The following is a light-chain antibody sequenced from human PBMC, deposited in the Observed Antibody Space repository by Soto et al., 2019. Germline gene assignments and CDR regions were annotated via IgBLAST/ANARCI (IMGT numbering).Light chain of an antibody. CDR3: QQYSKWPIT. CDR2: GIS. CDR1: QSVNIN. J-gene: IGKJ5*01. Sequence: EIVMKQSPAILSVSTGESATLSCSASQSVNINYLAWYQQHPGQPPRLLIYGISTRATGIPARFSGSGSGTEFSLTISSLQSEDFAVYYCQQYSKWPITFGQGTRLEIK. V-gene: IGKV3-15*01.